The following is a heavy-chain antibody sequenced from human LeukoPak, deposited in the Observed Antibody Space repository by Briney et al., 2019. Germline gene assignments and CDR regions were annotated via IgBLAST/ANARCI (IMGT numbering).Heavy chain of an antibody. D-gene: IGHD3-10*01. CDR3: ARAMVRGVISSARDY. CDR1: RYSFTTYW. V-gene: IGHV5-51*01. J-gene: IGHJ4*02. CDR2: IYPGDSDT. Sequence: GESLKISCKGSRYSFTTYWIGWVRQMPGKGLEWMGIIYPGDSDTRYSPSFQGQVTISADKSISTAYLQWSSLKASDTAMYYCARAMVRGVISSARDYWGQGTLVTVSS.